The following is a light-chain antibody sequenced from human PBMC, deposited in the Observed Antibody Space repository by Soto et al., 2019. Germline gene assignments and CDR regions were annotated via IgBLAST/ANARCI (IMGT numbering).Light chain of an antibody. CDR3: QQRSNWPPYT. CDR2: DAS. Sequence: EIVLTQSPATLSLSPGERATLSCRASQSVSTYLAWYQQKPGQTPRLLIYDASNRATGIPARFSGSGSGTDFTLTSNSLEPEDFAVYYCQQRSNWPPYTFGQGTKLEIK. J-gene: IGKJ2*01. CDR1: QSVSTY. V-gene: IGKV3-11*01.